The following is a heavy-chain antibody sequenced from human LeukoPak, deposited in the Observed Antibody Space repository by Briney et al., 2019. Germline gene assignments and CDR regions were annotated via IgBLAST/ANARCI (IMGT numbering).Heavy chain of an antibody. D-gene: IGHD2-21*01. CDR3: ARQAYCGGDCYLGDAFDI. CDR2: ITPFNGNT. V-gene: IGHV1-45*02. Sequence: GASVKVSCKASGYTFTYRYLHWVRQAPGQALEWMGWITPFNGNTNYAQKFQDRVTITRDRSMSTAYMELSSLRSEDTAMYYCARQAYCGGDCYLGDAFDIWGQGTMVTVSS. J-gene: IGHJ3*02. CDR1: GYTFTYRY.